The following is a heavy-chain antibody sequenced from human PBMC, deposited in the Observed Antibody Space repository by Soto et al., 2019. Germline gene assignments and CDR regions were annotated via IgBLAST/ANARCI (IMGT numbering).Heavy chain of an antibody. CDR1: GFTFSSYS. CDR3: ARDDVVVTATPIHDAFDI. J-gene: IGHJ3*02. V-gene: IGHV3-48*02. Sequence: PGGSLRLSCAASGFTFSSYSMNWVRQAPGKGLEWVSYISSSSSTIYYADSVKGRFTISRDNAKNSLYLQMNSLRDEDTAVYYCARDDVVVTATPIHDAFDIWGQGTMVTVSS. D-gene: IGHD2-21*02. CDR2: ISSSSSTI.